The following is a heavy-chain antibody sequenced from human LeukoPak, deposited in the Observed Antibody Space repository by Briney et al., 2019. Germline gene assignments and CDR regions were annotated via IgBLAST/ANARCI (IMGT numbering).Heavy chain of an antibody. V-gene: IGHV3-30*04. D-gene: IGHD3-3*01. CDR3: ARDLELSAVYYFDS. Sequence: GGSLRLSCEASGFTFSIFPMLWVRQAPGKGLEWVALISSGSEKYYADSVKGRFTISRDNSKNILYLQMNSLRADDTAVYYCARDLELSAVYYFDSWGQGTLVIVSS. J-gene: IGHJ4*02. CDR1: GFTFSIFP. CDR2: ISSGSEK.